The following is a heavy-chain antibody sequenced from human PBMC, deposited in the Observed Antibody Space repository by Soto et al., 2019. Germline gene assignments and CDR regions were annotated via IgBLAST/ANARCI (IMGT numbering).Heavy chain of an antibody. D-gene: IGHD3-22*01. CDR3: ARAPDYYDSSGYYYPEYFQH. J-gene: IGHJ1*01. CDR2: ISYDGSNK. Sequence: ESGGGVVQPGRSLRLSCAASGFTFSSYAMHWVRQAPGKGLEWVAVISYDGSNKYYADSVKGRFTISRDNSKNTLYLQMNSLRAEDTAVYYCARAPDYYDSSGYYYPEYFQHWGQGTLVTVSS. V-gene: IGHV3-30-3*01. CDR1: GFTFSSYA.